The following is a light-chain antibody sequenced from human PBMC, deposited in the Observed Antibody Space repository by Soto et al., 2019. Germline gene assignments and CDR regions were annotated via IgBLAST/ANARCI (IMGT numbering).Light chain of an antibody. V-gene: IGLV1-47*01. J-gene: IGLJ2*01. Sequence: QSVLRQPPSASGTPGQSVTGSCSGSTSNIGSSSVYWYQQLPGTAPKVFIYENNRRPSGVPDRFSGSKSGTSASLAISGLRSEDEADYYCATWDDSLSGPVFGGETKVTVL. CDR3: ATWDDSLSGPV. CDR1: TSNIGSSS. CDR2: ENN.